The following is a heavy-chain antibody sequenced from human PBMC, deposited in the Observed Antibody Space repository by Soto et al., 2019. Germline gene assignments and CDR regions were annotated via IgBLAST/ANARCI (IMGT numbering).Heavy chain of an antibody. CDR2: ISAYNGNT. V-gene: IGHV1-18*01. CDR1: GYTFTTYG. Sequence: ASVKVSCKASGYTFTTYGISWVRQAPGQGLEWMGWISAYNGNTNYAQKLQGRVTMTTDTSTNTAYMELRSLRYDDAAVYYCAGDVGFGDFRFDSWGQGNLVTVSS. J-gene: IGHJ4*02. CDR3: AGDVGFGDFRFDS. D-gene: IGHD3-10*01.